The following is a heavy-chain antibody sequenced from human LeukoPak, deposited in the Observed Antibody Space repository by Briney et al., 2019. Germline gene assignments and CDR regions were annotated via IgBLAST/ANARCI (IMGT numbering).Heavy chain of an antibody. Sequence: GGSPRLSCAASGFTFSTYWMHWVRQAPGKGLVWVSRINGDGSSSTYADSVKGRFTISRDNAKKSLYLQMNSLRAEDTAVYYCARDYDILTGYFRGGFDYWGQGTLVTVSS. CDR1: GFTFSTYW. D-gene: IGHD3-9*01. CDR3: ARDYDILTGYFRGGFDY. J-gene: IGHJ4*02. V-gene: IGHV3-74*01. CDR2: INGDGSSS.